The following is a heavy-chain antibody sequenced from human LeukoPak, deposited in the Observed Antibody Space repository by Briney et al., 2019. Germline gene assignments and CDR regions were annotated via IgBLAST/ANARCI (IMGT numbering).Heavy chain of an antibody. V-gene: IGHV3-21*01. CDR2: ISSSSSYI. J-gene: IGHJ6*03. CDR3: ARSYYYGSGSYGYYMDV. CDR1: GFTFSSYS. D-gene: IGHD3-10*01. Sequence: GGSLRLSCAASGFTFSSYSMNWVRQAPGKGLEWVSSISSSSSYIYYADSVKGRFTISRDNAKNSLYLQMNSLRAEDTAVYYCARSYYYGSGSYGYYMDVWGKGTTVTVSS.